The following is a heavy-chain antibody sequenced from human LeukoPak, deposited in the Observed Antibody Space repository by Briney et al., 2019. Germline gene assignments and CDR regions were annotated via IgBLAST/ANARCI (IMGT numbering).Heavy chain of an antibody. D-gene: IGHD4-17*01. CDR2: ISGNDGST. CDR1: GFTFSNYA. J-gene: IGHJ4*02. CDR3: AKDTLDDETVTLYYFDY. V-gene: IGHV3-23*01. Sequence: GGSLRLSCAASGFTFSNYAMSWVRQAPGKGLEWVSAISGNDGSTYYADSVKGRFTISRDNSKNTLYLRMNSLRAEDTAVYYCAKDTLDDETVTLYYFDYWGQGTLVTVSS.